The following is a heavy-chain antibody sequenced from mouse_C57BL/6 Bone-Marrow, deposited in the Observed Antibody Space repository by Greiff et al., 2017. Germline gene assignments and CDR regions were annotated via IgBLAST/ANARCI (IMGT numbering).Heavy chain of an antibody. J-gene: IGHJ4*01. CDR3: AREGYSHYEMDY. CDR2: IDPSDSYT. Sequence: QVQLQQPGAELVMPGASVKLSCKASGYTFTSYWMHWVKQRPGQGLEWIGEIDPSDSYTTYNQKFKGKSTLTVDKSSSTAYMQLSSLTSEDSAVYYCAREGYSHYEMDYWGQGTSVTVSS. D-gene: IGHD2-5*01. V-gene: IGHV1-69*01. CDR1: GYTFTSYW.